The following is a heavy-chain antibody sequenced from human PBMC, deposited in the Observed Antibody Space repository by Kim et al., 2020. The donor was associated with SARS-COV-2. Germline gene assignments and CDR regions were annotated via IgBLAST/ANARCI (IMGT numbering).Heavy chain of an antibody. Sequence: GGSLRLSCAASGFTFRSYWMHWVRQAPGKGLVWVSRISTDGTNTAYADSVRGRFTISRDNTKNTLYLQMNSLRGEDTAVYYCARGKVGATDYWSQGRLVT. CDR2: ISTDGTNT. J-gene: IGHJ4*02. CDR1: GFTFRSYW. CDR3: ARGKVGATDY. V-gene: IGHV3-74*01. D-gene: IGHD1-26*01.